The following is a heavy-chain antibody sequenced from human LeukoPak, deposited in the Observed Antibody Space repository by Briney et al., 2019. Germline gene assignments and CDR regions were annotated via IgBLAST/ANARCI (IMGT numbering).Heavy chain of an antibody. CDR3: ARVPTVTFFDY. CDR1: GGSISSGSYY. J-gene: IGHJ4*02. V-gene: IGHV4-61*02. D-gene: IGHD4-17*01. CDR2: IYTSGTT. Sequence: SETLSLTCNVSGGSISSGSYYWSWIRQPAGKGLEWIGRIYTSGTTNYNPSLKSRVTISVDTSKNQFPLKLSSVTAADTAVYYCARVPTVTFFDYWGQGTLVTVSS.